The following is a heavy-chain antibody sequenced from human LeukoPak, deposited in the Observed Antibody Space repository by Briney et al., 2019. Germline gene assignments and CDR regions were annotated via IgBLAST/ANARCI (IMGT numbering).Heavy chain of an antibody. CDR2: IYYSGST. CDR1: GGSISSYY. D-gene: IGHD6-13*01. CDR3: AREGQQLVLNAFDI. V-gene: IGHV4-59*01. Sequence: PSETLSLTCTVSGGSISSYYWSWIRQPPGKGLEWIGYIYYSGSTNYNPSLKSRATISVDTSKNQFSLKLSSVTAADTAVYYCAREGQQLVLNAFDIWGQGTMVTVSS. J-gene: IGHJ3*02.